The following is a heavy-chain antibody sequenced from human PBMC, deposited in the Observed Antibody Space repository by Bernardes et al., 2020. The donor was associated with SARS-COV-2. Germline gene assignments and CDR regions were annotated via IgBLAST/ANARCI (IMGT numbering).Heavy chain of an antibody. CDR1: GFTFSTYA. J-gene: IGHJ4*02. CDR2: LSGSGDSAQSI. V-gene: IGHV3-23*01. CDR3: VKGGLRLGELGGSD. Sequence: GGSLRLSCAASGFTFSTYAMSWVRQAPGKGLEWVSALSGSGDSAQSIFYADSVKGRFTISRDNSMNTLYLQMNSLRDEDTVVYYCVKGGLRLGELGGSDWGQGTLVTVSS. D-gene: IGHD3-16*01.